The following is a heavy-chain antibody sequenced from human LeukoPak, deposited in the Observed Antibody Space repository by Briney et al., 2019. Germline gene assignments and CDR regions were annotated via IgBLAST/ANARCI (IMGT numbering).Heavy chain of an antibody. CDR3: AKDAVRGSGRVNWFDS. V-gene: IGHV3-23*01. Sequence: PGGSLRLSCAASGFTFSSYAMSWVRQAPGKGLEWVSAISGSGGSTYYADSVKGRFTISRDNSKNTLYLQMSSLRAEDTAVYYCAKDAVRGSGRVNWFDSWGQGTLVTVSS. CDR2: ISGSGGST. CDR1: GFTFSSYA. D-gene: IGHD3-10*01. J-gene: IGHJ5*01.